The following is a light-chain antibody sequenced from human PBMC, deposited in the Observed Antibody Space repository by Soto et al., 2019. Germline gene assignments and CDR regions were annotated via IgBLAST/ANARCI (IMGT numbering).Light chain of an antibody. Sequence: DIQMTQSPSTLSASVGDRVTITCRASQSISSWLAWYQQKPGKAPKLLIYDASSLESGVPSRFSCSGSGTEFTLTISSLQPDDFATYYCQQYNSYWTFGQGTKVES. CDR2: DAS. V-gene: IGKV1-5*01. CDR3: QQYNSYWT. J-gene: IGKJ1*01. CDR1: QSISSW.